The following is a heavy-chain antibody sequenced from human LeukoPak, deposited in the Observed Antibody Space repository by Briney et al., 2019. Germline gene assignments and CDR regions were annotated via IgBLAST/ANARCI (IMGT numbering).Heavy chain of an antibody. J-gene: IGHJ3*02. CDR1: GFTFSDYY. CDR3: ARIRMASTFDAFDI. CDR2: IKQDGSEK. V-gene: IGHV3-7*01. D-gene: IGHD5-24*01. Sequence: GGSLRLSCAASGFTFSDYYMSWIRQAPGKGLEWVANIKQDGSEKYYVDSVKGRFTISRDNAKNSLYLQMNSLRAEDTAVYYCARIRMASTFDAFDIWGQGTMVTVSS.